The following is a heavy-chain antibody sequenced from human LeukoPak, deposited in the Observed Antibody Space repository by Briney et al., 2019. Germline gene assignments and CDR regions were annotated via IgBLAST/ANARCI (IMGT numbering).Heavy chain of an antibody. CDR3: AKDLALIQIWYLFDY. D-gene: IGHD5-18*01. V-gene: IGHV3-23*01. J-gene: IGHJ4*01. Sequence: GGSLRLSCAASGFTFSSYAISWVRQAPGKGLEWVSAISGSGGSTYYADSVKGRFTISRDNSKNTLYLQMNSLTAAATAVYYCAKDLALIQIWYLFDYWGDGTLVTVSS. CDR2: ISGSGGST. CDR1: GFTFSSYA.